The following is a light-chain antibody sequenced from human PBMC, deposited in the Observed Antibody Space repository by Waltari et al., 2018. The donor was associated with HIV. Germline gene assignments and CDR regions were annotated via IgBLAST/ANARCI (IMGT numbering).Light chain of an antibody. Sequence: QSALTQPASVSGSPGQSITISCTGTSSDVGSYNLVSWYQHHPGKAPKLMIYEVTKRPSWISDRFSGSKSGNTASLTISGLQAEDEADYYCCSYARSSTFYVFGTGTKVTVL. CDR3: CSYARSSTFYV. J-gene: IGLJ1*01. CDR1: SSDVGSYNL. V-gene: IGLV2-23*02. CDR2: EVT.